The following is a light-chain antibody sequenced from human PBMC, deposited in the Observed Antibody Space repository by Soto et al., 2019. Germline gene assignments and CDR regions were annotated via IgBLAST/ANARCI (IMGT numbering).Light chain of an antibody. CDR3: QSYDSSLSGFYG. V-gene: IGLV1-40*01. CDR1: SSNIGAGYD. Sequence: QSVLTQPPSVSGAPGQRVTISCTGSSSNIGAGYDVHWYQQLPGTAPKLLIHGNSNRPSGVPDRSSGSKSGTSASLAITGLQAEDEADYYCQSYDSSLSGFYGFGTGTKVTVL. CDR2: GNS. J-gene: IGLJ1*01.